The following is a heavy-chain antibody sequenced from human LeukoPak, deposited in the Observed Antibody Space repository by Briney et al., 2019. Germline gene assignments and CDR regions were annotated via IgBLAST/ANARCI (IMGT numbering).Heavy chain of an antibody. CDR2: INAGTGNT. V-gene: IGHV1-3*01. Sequence: ASVKVSCKASGYIFISYAMHWVRQAPGQRLEWMGSINAGTGNTKYSQEFQGRVTITRDTSISTAYMELSRLRSDDTALYYCARALPPTYNLNSPDNWFDPWGQGTLATVSS. D-gene: IGHD1-20*01. J-gene: IGHJ5*02. CDR1: GYIFISYA. CDR3: ARALPPTYNLNSPDNWFDP.